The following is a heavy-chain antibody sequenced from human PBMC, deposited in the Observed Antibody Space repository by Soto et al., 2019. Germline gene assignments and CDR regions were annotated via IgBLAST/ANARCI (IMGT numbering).Heavy chain of an antibody. J-gene: IGHJ5*02. V-gene: IGHV4-4*07. Sequence: SQPRPAPSTVAGGTIRVYYCRRILQPAGKGLEWIGRIYTSGSTNYNPSLKSRVTMSVDASKNQFSLKLRSVTVADTAVYYCARDFSDYGDFFGGGWLDPWGQGTLVTVSS. CDR1: GGTIRVYY. D-gene: IGHD4-17*01. CDR2: IYTSGST. CDR3: ARDFSDYGDFFGGGWLDP.